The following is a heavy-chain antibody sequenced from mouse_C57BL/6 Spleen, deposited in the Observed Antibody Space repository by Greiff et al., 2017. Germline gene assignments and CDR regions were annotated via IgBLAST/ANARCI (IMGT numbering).Heavy chain of an antibody. D-gene: IGHD2-14*01. CDR2: ISSGSSTI. CDR1: GFTFSDYG. CDR3: AKNIGDYAMDY. V-gene: IGHV5-17*01. Sequence: EVMLVESGGGLVKPGGSLKLSCAASGFTFSDYGMHWVRQAPEKGLEWVAYISSGSSTIYYADTVKGRFTISRDNAKNTLFLQMTSLRSEDTAMYYCAKNIGDYAMDYWGQGTSVTVSS. J-gene: IGHJ4*01.